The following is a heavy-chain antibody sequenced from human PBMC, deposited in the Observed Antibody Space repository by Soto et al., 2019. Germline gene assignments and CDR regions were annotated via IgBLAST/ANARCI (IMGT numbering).Heavy chain of an antibody. CDR3: ATDRSWNFNY. Sequence: PGGSLRLSCAISGITFSDYWMSWLRQAPGKGLEWVANIRGDGSEKHYVDSVKGRLTISRDNAKNSLYLQMNSLRAEDTAVYYCATDRSWNFNYWGQGTPVTVSS. J-gene: IGHJ4*02. CDR1: GITFSDYW. V-gene: IGHV3-7*01. D-gene: IGHD1-7*01. CDR2: IRGDGSEK.